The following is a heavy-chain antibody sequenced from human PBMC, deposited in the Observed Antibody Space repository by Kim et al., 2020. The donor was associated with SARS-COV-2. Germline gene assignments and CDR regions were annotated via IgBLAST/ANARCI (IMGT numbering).Heavy chain of an antibody. V-gene: IGHV3-21*03. CDR1: GFTFSNYS. CDR3: ARVLTYSSSWYIVYYGMDV. CDR2: ISSSSSHI. J-gene: IGHJ6*02. D-gene: IGHD6-13*01. Sequence: GGSLRLSCAASGFTFSNYSMNWVRQAPGKGLEWVSSISSSSSHIYYADSAKGRFTISRDNAKNSLYLQMNSLRAEDTAMYYCARVLTYSSSWYIVYYGMDVWGQGTTVTVSS.